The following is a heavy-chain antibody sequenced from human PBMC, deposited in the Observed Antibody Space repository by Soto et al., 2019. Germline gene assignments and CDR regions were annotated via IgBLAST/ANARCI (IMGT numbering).Heavy chain of an antibody. CDR2: IYSGGST. V-gene: IGHV3-53*01. CDR3: EREGGLLPYYVMNV. Sequence: PGSSLRLSCAASGFTVSSNYMSWVRQAPGKGLEWVSVIYSGGSTYYADSVRGRFTISRDNSKNTLYLQMKSLRAEHTAVYFCEREGGLLPYYVMNVWGHGTAVTVSS. D-gene: IGHD3-16*01. J-gene: IGHJ6*02. CDR1: GFTVSSNY.